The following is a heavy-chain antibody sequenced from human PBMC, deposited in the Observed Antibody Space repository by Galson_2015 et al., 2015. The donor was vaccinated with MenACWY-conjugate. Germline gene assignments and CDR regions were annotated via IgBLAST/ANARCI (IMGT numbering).Heavy chain of an antibody. CDR3: AKTREASFYFDS. J-gene: IGHJ4*02. Sequence: SLRLSCAASGFIFNTYWMHWVRQAPGKGLVWVSRINPGGSSTTYADSVKDRFTISRDNAKNTLYLQMNSLRPKDTAVFYCAKTREASFYFDSWGQGTLVTVSS. V-gene: IGHV3-74*01. CDR2: INPGGSST. CDR1: GFIFNTYW.